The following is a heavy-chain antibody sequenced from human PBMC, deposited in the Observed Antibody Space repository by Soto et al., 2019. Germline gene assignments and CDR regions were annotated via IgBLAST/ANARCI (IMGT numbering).Heavy chain of an antibody. V-gene: IGHV1-3*01. D-gene: IGHD6-6*01. J-gene: IGHJ6*02. CDR1: GYTFTSYA. CDR3: ARVPPGIAALPDLNYYGMDV. Sequence: ASVKVSCKASGYTFTSYAMPWVRQAPGPRLEWMGWINAGNCNTKYSQKFQGRVTITRDTSASTAYMELSSLRSEDTAVYYCARVPPGIAALPDLNYYGMDVWGQGTTVTVSS. CDR2: INAGNCNT.